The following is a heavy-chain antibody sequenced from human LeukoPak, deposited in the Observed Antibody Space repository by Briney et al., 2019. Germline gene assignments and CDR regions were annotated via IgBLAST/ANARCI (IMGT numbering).Heavy chain of an antibody. Sequence: GRSLRLSCAASGFTFSSYGMHWVRQAPGKGLEWVAVISYDGSNKYYAGSVKGRFTISRDNSKNTLYLQMNSLRAEDTAVYYCAKDHYWGQGTLVTVSS. CDR2: ISYDGSNK. CDR3: AKDHY. V-gene: IGHV3-30*18. CDR1: GFTFSSYG. J-gene: IGHJ4*02.